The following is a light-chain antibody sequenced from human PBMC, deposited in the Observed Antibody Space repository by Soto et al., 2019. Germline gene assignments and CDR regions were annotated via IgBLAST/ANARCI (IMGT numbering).Light chain of an antibody. CDR3: QQYNNWPPIT. CDR2: DAS. Sequence: EKVMTQSPATLSVSPGERATLSCRASQSVRSNLAWYQQNPGQPPRLLIYDASNRATGIPARFSGSGSGTEFTLTISSLQSEDFAVYYCQQYNNWPPITFGQGTRLEIK. J-gene: IGKJ5*01. CDR1: QSVRSN. V-gene: IGKV3-15*01.